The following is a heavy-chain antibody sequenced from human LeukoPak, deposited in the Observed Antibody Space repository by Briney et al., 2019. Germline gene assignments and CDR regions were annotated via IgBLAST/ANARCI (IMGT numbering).Heavy chain of an antibody. CDR2: ISGSGRNT. V-gene: IGHV3-23*01. CDR1: EFTFNNYA. CDR3: AKDFRAKSGSGSYGWFDP. Sequence: GGSLRLSCVASEFTFNNYAMAWVRQGPGKGLEWLSSISGSGRNTYYADSVKGRFTISRDNSKNTLYLQMNSLRADDTAVYYCAKDFRAKSGSGSYGWFDPWGQGTLVTVSS. D-gene: IGHD3-10*01. J-gene: IGHJ5*02.